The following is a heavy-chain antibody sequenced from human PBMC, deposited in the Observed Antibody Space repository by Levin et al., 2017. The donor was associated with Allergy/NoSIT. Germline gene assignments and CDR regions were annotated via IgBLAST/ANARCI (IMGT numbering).Heavy chain of an antibody. V-gene: IGHV3-23*01. CDR3: AKAPRTRYCSSTSCYEGY. CDR1: GFTFSSYA. J-gene: IGHJ4*02. Sequence: LSLTCAASGFTFSSYAMSWVRQAPGKGLEWVSAISGSGGSTYYADSVKGRFTISRDNSKNTLYLQMNSLRAEDTAVYYCAKAPRTRYCSSTSCYEGYWGQGTLVTVSS. CDR2: ISGSGGST. D-gene: IGHD2-2*01.